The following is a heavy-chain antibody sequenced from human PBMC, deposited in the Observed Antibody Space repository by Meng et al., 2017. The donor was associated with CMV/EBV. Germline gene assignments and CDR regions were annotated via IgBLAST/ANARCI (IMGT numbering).Heavy chain of an antibody. J-gene: IGHJ4*02. D-gene: IGHD3-10*01. CDR2: IIPILGIA. CDR1: GGTFSSYA. Sequence: SVKVSCKASGGTFSSYAISWVRQAPGQGLEWMGGIIPILGIANYAQKFQGRVTITADKSTSTAYMELSSLRSEDTAVYYCARDGPWFGELLYGPGPFDYWGQGTLVTVSS. CDR3: ARDGPWFGELLYGPGPFDY. V-gene: IGHV1-69*10.